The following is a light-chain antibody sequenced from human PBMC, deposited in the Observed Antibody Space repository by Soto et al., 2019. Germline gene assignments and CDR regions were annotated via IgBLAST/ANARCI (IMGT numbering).Light chain of an antibody. Sequence: DIVITQSPLSLPVTPGEPASISCRSSQSLLHSSGYNYLDWYLQKPGQSPQLLIHLGSNRASGVPVRFSGSGSGSDFTLKISRVEAEDVGVYFCMEALQAPLTFGGGTKVELK. V-gene: IGKV2-28*01. CDR2: LGS. CDR3: MEALQAPLT. CDR1: QSLLHSSGYNY. J-gene: IGKJ4*01.